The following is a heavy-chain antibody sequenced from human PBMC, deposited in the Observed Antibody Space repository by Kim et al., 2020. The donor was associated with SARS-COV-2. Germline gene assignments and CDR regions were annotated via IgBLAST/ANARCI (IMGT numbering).Heavy chain of an antibody. Sequence: GGSLRLSCAASGFTFSSYGMQWVRQAPGKGLEWVAVIWYDASNKYYADSVKGRFTISRDNSKNTLYLQMNSLRAEDTAVYYCARDLVVITAYYYGIDAWGHGTTVTVSS. CDR1: GFTFSSYG. D-gene: IGHD3-22*01. CDR2: IWYDASNK. J-gene: IGHJ6*02. CDR3: ARDLVVITAYYYGIDA. V-gene: IGHV3-33*01.